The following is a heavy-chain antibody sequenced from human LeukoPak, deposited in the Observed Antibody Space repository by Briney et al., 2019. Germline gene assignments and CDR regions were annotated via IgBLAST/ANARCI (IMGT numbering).Heavy chain of an antibody. D-gene: IGHD1-26*01. CDR3: ARSWGEWEPTPGRY. CDR2: IYYSGST. V-gene: IGHV4-39*07. CDR1: GGSISSSSYY. J-gene: IGHJ4*02. Sequence: PSETLSLTCTVSGGSISSSSYYWGWIRQPPGKGLEWIGSIYYSGSTYYNPSLKSRVTISVDTSKNQFSLKLSSVTAADTAVYHCARSWGEWEPTPGRYWGQGTLVTVSS.